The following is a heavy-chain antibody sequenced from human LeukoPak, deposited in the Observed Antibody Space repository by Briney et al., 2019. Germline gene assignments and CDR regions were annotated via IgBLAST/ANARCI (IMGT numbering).Heavy chain of an antibody. CDR2: IDYSGST. V-gene: IGHV4-59*01. D-gene: IGHD3-10*01. CDR1: GDSISSYY. CDR3: ARDRAYGSVKYWFDP. Sequence: PSETLSLTCTVSGDSISSYYWSWIRQPPGKGLEWIGYIDYSGSTNYNPSLKSRVTISVDTSKNQFSLKLSSVTAADTAVYYCARDRAYGSVKYWFDPWGQGTLVTVSS. J-gene: IGHJ5*02.